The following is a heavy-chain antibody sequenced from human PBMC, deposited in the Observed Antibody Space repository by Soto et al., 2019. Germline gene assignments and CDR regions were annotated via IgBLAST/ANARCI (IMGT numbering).Heavy chain of an antibody. J-gene: IGHJ4*02. CDR1: GASISSYY. CDR2: IYYSGST. CDR3: ARRYGGNFDY. Sequence: SETLSLTCTFPGASISSYYWSWIRQPPGKGLEWIGYIYYSGSTNYNPSLKSRVTISVDGSKNQFSLKLSSVTAADTAVYYCARRYGGNFDYWGQGTLVTVS. V-gene: IGHV4-59*01. D-gene: IGHD1-26*01.